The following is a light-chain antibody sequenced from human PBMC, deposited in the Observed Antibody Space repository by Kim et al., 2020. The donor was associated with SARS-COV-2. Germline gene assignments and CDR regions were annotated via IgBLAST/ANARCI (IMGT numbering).Light chain of an antibody. Sequence: VSMALGQTARITCGGNNLGSKNVHGYQQKPGQAPVLVIYRDSNRPSGIPERFSGSNSGNTATLTISRAQAGDEADYYCQVWDSSNVFGTGTKVTVL. CDR2: RDS. CDR3: QVWDSSNV. CDR1: NLGSKN. V-gene: IGLV3-9*01. J-gene: IGLJ1*01.